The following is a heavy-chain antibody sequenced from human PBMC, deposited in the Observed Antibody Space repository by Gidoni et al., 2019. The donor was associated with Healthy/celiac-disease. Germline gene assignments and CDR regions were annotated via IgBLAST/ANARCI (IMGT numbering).Heavy chain of an antibody. V-gene: IGHV4-31*03. Sequence: QVQLQESGPGLVKPSQTLSLTCTVSGRAISSGGYYWSWIRQHPGKGLEWIGYLYYSGSTYYNPSLKSRVTISVDTSKNQFSLKLSAVTAADTAVYYCARDRGYSYGYFDYWGQGTLVTVSS. CDR3: ARDRGYSYGYFDY. CDR1: GRAISSGGYY. J-gene: IGHJ4*02. CDR2: LYYSGST. D-gene: IGHD5-18*01.